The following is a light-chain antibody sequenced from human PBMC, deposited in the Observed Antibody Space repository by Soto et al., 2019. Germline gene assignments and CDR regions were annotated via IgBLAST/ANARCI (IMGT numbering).Light chain of an antibody. J-gene: IGKJ1*01. CDR1: QSIDSW. CDR3: QQYNSFSRT. CDR2: DAS. V-gene: IGKV1-5*01. Sequence: DIQMTQSPSTLSASIGDRVTITCRASQSIDSWLAWYQQRPGKAPKLLIFDASNLESGVPSRFSGSGSGTEFTLTISGLQPDDFATYFCQQYNSFSRTFGQGNKMEIK.